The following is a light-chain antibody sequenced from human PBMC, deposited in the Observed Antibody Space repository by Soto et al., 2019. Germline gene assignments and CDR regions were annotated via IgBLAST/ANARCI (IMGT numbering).Light chain of an antibody. Sequence: EIVLTQSPGTLSLSPGERATLSCRASQSVNSNLAWYQQKPGQAPRLLISDASTRATGIPARFSGSGSGTEFTLTVSSLQSEDFAVYYCQQYIKWPITFGQGTRLEIK. J-gene: IGKJ5*01. V-gene: IGKV3-15*01. CDR1: QSVNSN. CDR2: DAS. CDR3: QQYIKWPIT.